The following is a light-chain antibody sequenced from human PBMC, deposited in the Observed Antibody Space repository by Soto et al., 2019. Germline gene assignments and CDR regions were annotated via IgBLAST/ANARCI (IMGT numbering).Light chain of an antibody. CDR1: NIGSKS. CDR3: QVWDSTSDHVV. CDR2: DDS. J-gene: IGLJ2*01. V-gene: IGLV3-21*02. Sequence: SYELTPPPSVSVAPGQTAKITCGGNNIGSKSVHWYQQKPGQAPALVVYDDSVRPSGIPERFSGSNSGNTATLTISRVEAGDEADYYCQVWDSTSDHVVFGGGTKLTVL.